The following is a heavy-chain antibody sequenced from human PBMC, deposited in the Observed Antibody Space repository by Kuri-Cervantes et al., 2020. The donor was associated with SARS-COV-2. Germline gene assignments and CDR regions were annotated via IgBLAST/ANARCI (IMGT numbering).Heavy chain of an antibody. V-gene: IGHV1-69*06. Sequence: SVKVSCKASGYSFTRYYMHWVRQAPGQGLEWMGGIIPIFGTANYAQKFQGRVTITADKSTSTAYMELSSLRSEDTAVYYCSSGYYTGNYYYYYMDVWGKGTTVTVSS. CDR2: IIPIFGTA. J-gene: IGHJ6*03. D-gene: IGHD3-3*01. CDR1: GYSFTRYY. CDR3: SSGYYTGNYYYYYMDV.